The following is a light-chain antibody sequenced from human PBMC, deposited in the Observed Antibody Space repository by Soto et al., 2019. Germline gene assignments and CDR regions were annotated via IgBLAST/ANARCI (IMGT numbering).Light chain of an antibody. CDR1: SSDVGSYNL. CDR3: QSYDSSLSDFYV. Sequence: QSALTQPASVSGSPGQSITISCTGTSSDVGSYNLVSWYQQHPGKAPKLMIYEVSKRPSGVSNRFSGSKSGNTASLTISGLQAEDEADYYCQSYDSSLSDFYVFGTGTKVTVL. J-gene: IGLJ1*01. V-gene: IGLV2-23*02. CDR2: EVS.